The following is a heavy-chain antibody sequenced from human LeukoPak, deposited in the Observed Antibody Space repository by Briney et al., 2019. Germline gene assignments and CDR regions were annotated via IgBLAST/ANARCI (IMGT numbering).Heavy chain of an antibody. Sequence: PSETLSLTCTVSGGSISSSYWSWIGQPPGKGLEWIGYIYYTGSTTYNPSLKSRVTISVDTSKNQFSLKLRSVTAADTAVYYCARDYGDIPPDWYYDLWGRGTLVTVSS. CDR2: IYYTGST. V-gene: IGHV4-59*01. J-gene: IGHJ2*01. CDR1: GGSISSSY. D-gene: IGHD4-17*01. CDR3: ARDYGDIPPDWYYDL.